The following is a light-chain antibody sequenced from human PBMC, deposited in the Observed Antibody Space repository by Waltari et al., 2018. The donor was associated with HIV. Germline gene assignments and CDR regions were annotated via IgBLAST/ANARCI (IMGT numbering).Light chain of an antibody. J-gene: IGLJ1*01. CDR1: SSDVGSYNL. CDR3: CSYTGSSTRRPYV. Sequence: QSALTQPASVSGSPGQSITISCTGTSSDVGSYNLVSWYQQHPGKAPKVMIYEGSKRPSGGSNRFSGSKSCNTASLTSSGLQAEDEADYYCCSYTGSSTRRPYVFGTGTKVTVL. CDR2: EGS. V-gene: IGLV2-23*01.